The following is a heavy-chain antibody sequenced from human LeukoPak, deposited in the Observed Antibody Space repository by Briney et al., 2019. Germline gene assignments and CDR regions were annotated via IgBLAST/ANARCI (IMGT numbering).Heavy chain of an antibody. Sequence: PGGSLRLSCAASGFTVSGNYMNWVRQAPGKGLEWVSIIYSDGTTYYADSVKGRFTISRDNSKNTMYLQMNSLRAEDTAVYYCSRYWPPDYWGQGTLGTVSS. CDR3: SRYWPPDY. V-gene: IGHV3-53*01. CDR2: IYSDGTT. D-gene: IGHD2-8*02. CDR1: GFTVSGNY. J-gene: IGHJ4*02.